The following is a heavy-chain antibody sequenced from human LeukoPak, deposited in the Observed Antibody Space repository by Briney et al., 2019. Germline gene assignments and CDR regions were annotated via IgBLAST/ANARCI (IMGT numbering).Heavy chain of an antibody. Sequence: PSETLSLTCTVSGGSISSSSYYWGWIRQPPGKGLEWIGSIYYSGSTYYNPSLKSRVTISVDTSKNQFSLKLSSVTAADTAVYYCARFSQYYDSPTHYLDYWGQGILVTVSS. D-gene: IGHD2/OR15-2a*01. J-gene: IGHJ4*02. CDR3: ARFSQYYDSPTHYLDY. CDR2: IYYSGST. CDR1: GGSISSSSYY. V-gene: IGHV4-39*01.